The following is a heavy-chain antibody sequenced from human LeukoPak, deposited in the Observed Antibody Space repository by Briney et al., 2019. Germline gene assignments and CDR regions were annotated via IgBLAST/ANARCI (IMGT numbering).Heavy chain of an antibody. CDR1: GFTFSSYA. Sequence: GGSLRLSCAASGFTFSSYAMSWVRQAPGKGLKWVSAISGSGGSTYYADSVKGRFTISRGNSKNTLYLQMNSLRAEDTAVYYCAKAPGSLVRVVPAAPGNWFDPWGQGTLVTVSS. CDR2: ISGSGGST. CDR3: AKAPGSLVRVVPAAPGNWFDP. V-gene: IGHV3-23*01. J-gene: IGHJ5*02. D-gene: IGHD2-2*01.